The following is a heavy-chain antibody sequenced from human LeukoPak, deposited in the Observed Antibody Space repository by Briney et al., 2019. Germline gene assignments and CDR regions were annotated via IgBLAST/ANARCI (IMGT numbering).Heavy chain of an antibody. Sequence: GESLKISCKGSGYSFTSYWIGWVRQMPGKGLEWMGIIYPGDSDTRYSPSFQGQVTISADKSISTAYLQRSSLKPSDTAMYYCARHAEYSYGYFYWYFDLWGRGTLVTVSS. V-gene: IGHV5-51*01. CDR3: ARHAEYSYGYFYWYFDL. CDR2: IYPGDSDT. D-gene: IGHD5-18*01. CDR1: GYSFTSYW. J-gene: IGHJ2*01.